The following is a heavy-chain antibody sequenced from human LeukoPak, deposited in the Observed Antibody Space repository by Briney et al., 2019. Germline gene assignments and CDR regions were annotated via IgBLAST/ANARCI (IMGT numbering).Heavy chain of an antibody. J-gene: IGHJ4*02. V-gene: IGHV3-74*01. Sequence: GGSLRLSCAASGFTFSSYWMHWVRQAPGKGLVWVSRVNNDGGSTTYADSVKGRFTISRDNAKNTLSLQMNSLRAEDTAVYYCARVAYSSSWYIDSWGQGTLVTVAS. CDR2: VNNDGGST. CDR3: ARVAYSSSWYIDS. D-gene: IGHD6-13*01. CDR1: GFTFSSYW.